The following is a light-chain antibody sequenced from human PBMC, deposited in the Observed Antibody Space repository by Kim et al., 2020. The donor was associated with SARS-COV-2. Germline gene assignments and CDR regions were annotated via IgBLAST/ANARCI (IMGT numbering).Light chain of an antibody. CDR2: SAS. CDR1: QNVSTNS. V-gene: IGKV3-20*01. J-gene: IGKJ1*01. CDR3: QQYGSSPPT. Sequence: SAGERAPLSYEASQNVSTNSLAWYQQRPGQAPRLLIYSASSRATGIPDRFSGSGSGTDFTLTISRLEPVDFALYFCQQYGSSPPTLGQGTKVYI.